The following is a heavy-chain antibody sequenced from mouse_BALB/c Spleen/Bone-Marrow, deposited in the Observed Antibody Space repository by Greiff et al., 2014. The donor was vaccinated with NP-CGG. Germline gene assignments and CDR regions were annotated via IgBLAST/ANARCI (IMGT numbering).Heavy chain of an antibody. Sequence: VQLQQSGPELVEPGASVKMSCKASGYTFTSYVIHWVKQKPGQGLEWIGNINPYNDGTQYNEKFKGKATLTSDKSSSTAFMELSSLTSEDSAVYYCARSLYGYDWYFDVWGAGTTVTVSS. V-gene: IGHV1-14*01. CDR1: GYTFTSYV. CDR3: ARSLYGYDWYFDV. CDR2: INPYNDGT. D-gene: IGHD2-2*01. J-gene: IGHJ1*01.